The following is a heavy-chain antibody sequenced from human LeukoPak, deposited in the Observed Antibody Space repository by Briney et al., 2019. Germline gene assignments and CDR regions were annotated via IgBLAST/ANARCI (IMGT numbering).Heavy chain of an antibody. Sequence: GGSLRLSCAASGFTVSSNYMSWVRQAPGKGLEWVSVIYSGGSTYYADSVKGRFTISRDNSKNTLYLQMNSLRAEDTAVYYCARDYRDTAISGAFDIWGQGTMVTVSS. CDR2: IYSGGST. CDR3: ARDYRDTAISGAFDI. J-gene: IGHJ3*02. V-gene: IGHV3-66*01. D-gene: IGHD5-18*01. CDR1: GFTVSSNY.